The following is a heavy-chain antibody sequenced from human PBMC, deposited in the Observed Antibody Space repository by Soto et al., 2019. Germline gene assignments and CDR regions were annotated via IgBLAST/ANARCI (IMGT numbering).Heavy chain of an antibody. CDR1: GFTFSRHT. D-gene: IGHD3-16*02. CDR3: ARDRLRLGELSLLGYFDY. CDR2: ISYDGSNK. J-gene: IGHJ4*02. Sequence: GGSLRLSCAASGFTFSRHTIHWVRQAQGKGLEWVASISYDGSNKYYADSVKGRFTISRDNSKNTLSVQMDSLRAEDTAVYYCARDRLRLGELSLLGYFDYWGQGTLVTVSS. V-gene: IGHV3-30*04.